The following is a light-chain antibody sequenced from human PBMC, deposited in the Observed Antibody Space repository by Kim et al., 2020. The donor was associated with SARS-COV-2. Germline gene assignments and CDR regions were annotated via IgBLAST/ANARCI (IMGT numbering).Light chain of an antibody. CDR3: QQYGSSPRT. Sequence: LTAGERATRSCRASQSVNSNYLSWYQQKPGQAPRLLIYGTSNRATGIPDRFSGSGSGTDFTLTISRLEPEDFAVYYCQQYGSSPRTFGQGTKLEI. J-gene: IGKJ2*02. CDR2: GTS. V-gene: IGKV3-20*01. CDR1: QSVNSNY.